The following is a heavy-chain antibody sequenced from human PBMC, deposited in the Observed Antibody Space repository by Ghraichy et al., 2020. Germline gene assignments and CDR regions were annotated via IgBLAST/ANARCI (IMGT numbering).Heavy chain of an antibody. D-gene: IGHD3-22*01. CDR3: ARGAIYYDSSGYYYDY. V-gene: IGHV4-34*01. J-gene: IGHJ4*02. CDR2: INHSGST. CDR1: GGSFSGYY. Sequence: LSLTCAVYGGSFSGYYWSWIRQPPGKGLEWIGEINHSGSTNYNPSLKSRVTISVDTSKNQFSLKLSSVTAADTAVYYCARGAIYYDSSGYYYDYWGQGTLVTVSS.